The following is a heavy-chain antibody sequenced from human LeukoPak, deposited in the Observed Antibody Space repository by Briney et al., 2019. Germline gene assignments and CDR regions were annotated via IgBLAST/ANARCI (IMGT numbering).Heavy chain of an antibody. CDR2: MSSRGNTI. Sequence: GGSLRLSCTASGFSLSEHFMTWIRLAPGKGLECVSYMSSRGNTIYYADSVKGRFTISRDNAKSSLYLQMNNLGAEDTAVYYCARGGRWLQWYYFDYWGQGTVVTVSA. J-gene: IGHJ4*02. D-gene: IGHD5-24*01. CDR1: GFSLSEHF. V-gene: IGHV3-11*01. CDR3: ARGGRWLQWYYFDY.